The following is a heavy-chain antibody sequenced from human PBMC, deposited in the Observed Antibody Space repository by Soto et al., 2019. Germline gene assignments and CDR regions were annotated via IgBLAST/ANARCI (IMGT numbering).Heavy chain of an antibody. J-gene: IGHJ4*02. D-gene: IGHD6-13*01. V-gene: IGHV3-13*01. Sequence: GGSLRLSCEASGFTLSGFDMHWVRQPTGKGLEWVSSIGTAGDTYYAVSVKGRSTISRDNAKSSLSLQMNSLRAGDMAVYFCAKSQEIGTHFFDSWGQGTQVTVSS. CDR2: IGTAGDT. CDR3: AKSQEIGTHFFDS. CDR1: GFTLSGFD.